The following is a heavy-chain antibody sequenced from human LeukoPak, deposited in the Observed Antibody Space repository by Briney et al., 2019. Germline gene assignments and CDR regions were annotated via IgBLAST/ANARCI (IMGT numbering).Heavy chain of an antibody. CDR3: ARRGGAGRSFDY. D-gene: IGHD2-21*01. CDR2: IYYSGST. V-gene: IGHV4-61*08. J-gene: IGHJ4*02. Sequence: SETLSLTCTVSGASVSSGGYYWSWIRQPPGKGLEWIGNIYYSGSTNYNPSLKSRVTISVDTSKNQFTLKVSSVTAADTAVYYCARRGGAGRSFDYWGQGTLVTVSS. CDR1: GASVSSGGYY.